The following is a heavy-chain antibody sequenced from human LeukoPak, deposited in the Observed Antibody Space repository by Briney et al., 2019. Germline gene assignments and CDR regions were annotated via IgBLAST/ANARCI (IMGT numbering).Heavy chain of an antibody. CDR1: GFTFSSYW. Sequence: GGSLRVSCAASGFTFSSYWMHWVRQAPGKGLVWVSHINSDGSYTNYADSVKGRFTISRDNAKNTLYLQMNSLRAEDTAEYYCARGGVTGLYWGQGTLVTVSS. CDR3: ARGGVTGLY. J-gene: IGHJ4*02. V-gene: IGHV3-74*01. CDR2: INSDGSYT. D-gene: IGHD3-9*01.